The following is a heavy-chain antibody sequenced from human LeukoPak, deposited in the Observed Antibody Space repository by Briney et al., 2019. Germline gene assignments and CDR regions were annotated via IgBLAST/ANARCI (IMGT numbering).Heavy chain of an antibody. Sequence: SVKVSCKASGGTFSSYAISWVRQAPGQGLEWVGRIIPILGIANYAQKFQGRVTITADKSTSTAYMELSSLRSEDTAVYYCAREYSSSWYDVAITNFNWFDPWGQGTLVTVSS. CDR3: AREYSSSWYDVAITNFNWFDP. CDR1: GGTFSSYA. D-gene: IGHD6-13*01. V-gene: IGHV1-69*04. CDR2: IIPILGIA. J-gene: IGHJ5*02.